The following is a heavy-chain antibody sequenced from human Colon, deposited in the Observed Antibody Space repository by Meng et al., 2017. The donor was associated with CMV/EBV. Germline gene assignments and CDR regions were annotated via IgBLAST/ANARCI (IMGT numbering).Heavy chain of an antibody. J-gene: IGHJ4*02. V-gene: IGHV4-4*07. D-gene: IGHD5-18*01. CDR3: ARAQYTYGYWIFDY. Sequence: QVPLQESGPGLVKPSETLSLSCTVSGGSISSYYWSWIRQPAGKGLEWIGRIYPSGFPKYKPSLESRVTMSADISKNQISLKLTSVTAADTAVYYCARAQYTYGYWIFDYWGQGTLVTVSS. CDR1: GGSISSYY. CDR2: IYPSGFP.